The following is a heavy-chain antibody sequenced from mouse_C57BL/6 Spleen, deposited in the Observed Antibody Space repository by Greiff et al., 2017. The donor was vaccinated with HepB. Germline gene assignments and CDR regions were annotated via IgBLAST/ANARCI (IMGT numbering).Heavy chain of an antibody. J-gene: IGHJ3*01. CDR3: ARIGYDGSAFAY. CDR1: GYTFTSYW. V-gene: IGHV1-52*01. Sequence: QVHVKQPGAELVRPGSSVKLSCKASGYTFTSYWMHWVKQRPIQGLEWIGNIDPSDSETHYNQKFKDKATLTVDKSSSTAYMQLSSLTSEDSAVYYCARIGYDGSAFAYWGQGTLVTVSA. CDR2: IDPSDSET. D-gene: IGHD2-3*01.